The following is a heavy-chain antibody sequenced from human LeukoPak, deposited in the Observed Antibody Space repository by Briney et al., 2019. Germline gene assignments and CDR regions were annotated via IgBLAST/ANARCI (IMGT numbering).Heavy chain of an antibody. D-gene: IGHD3-22*01. J-gene: IGHJ3*02. CDR2: ISGSGGST. CDR1: GFTFSSYV. V-gene: IGHV3-23*01. CDR3: AKAYYYDSSGYSPTDHDAYDI. Sequence: GGSLRLSCAASGFTFSSYVMIWVRQAPGKGLEWVSSISGSGGSTYYADSVKGRFTISRDNSKDTLYLQLNSLRAEDTAVYYCAKAYYYDSSGYSPTDHDAYDIWGQGTMVTVSS.